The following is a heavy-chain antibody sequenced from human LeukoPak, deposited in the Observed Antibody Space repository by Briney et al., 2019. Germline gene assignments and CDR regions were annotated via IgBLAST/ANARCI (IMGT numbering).Heavy chain of an antibody. J-gene: IGHJ3*02. V-gene: IGHV3-49*04. CDR2: IRSNVYGGTT. D-gene: IGHD1-14*01. CDR3: TTDYNFRNHLDAFNI. CDR1: GFIFSDYT. Sequence: GGSQRLSCTASGFIFSDYTMSWVRQAPGKGLEWVGFIRSNVYGGTTEYAASVQDRFTISRDDSKSIAYLQMNSLKTEDTAVYYCTTDYNFRNHLDAFNIWGQGTMVTVSS.